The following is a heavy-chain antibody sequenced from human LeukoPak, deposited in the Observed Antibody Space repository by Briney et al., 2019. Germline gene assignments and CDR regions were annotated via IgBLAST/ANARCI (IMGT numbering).Heavy chain of an antibody. D-gene: IGHD1-1*01. CDR3: ARDRTTSTRGAFDI. Sequence: SETLSLTCTVSGGSISSYYWSWIRQPPGKGLEWIGYIYNSGNTNNNPSLRSRVTISADTSKNQFSLKLRAVTAADTAVYYCARDRTTSTRGAFDIWGQGTMVTVSS. CDR1: GGSISSYY. V-gene: IGHV4-59*01. CDR2: IYNSGNT. J-gene: IGHJ3*02.